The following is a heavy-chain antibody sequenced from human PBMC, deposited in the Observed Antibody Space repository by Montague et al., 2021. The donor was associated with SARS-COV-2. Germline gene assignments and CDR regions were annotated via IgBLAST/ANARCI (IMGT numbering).Heavy chain of an antibody. CDR3: ARQDTSGWLTFDY. V-gene: IGHV6-1*01. CDR1: GDSVSSSTVA. CDR2: TYFRPSFYN. Sequence: CAISGDSVSSSTVAWNWLRQSPSRGLEWLGRTYFRPSFYNDYALSVKSRLNIQPDSAKNQFSLQLTSVTPEDMAIYYCARQDTSGWLTFDYWGQGILVTVSS. D-gene: IGHD6-19*01. J-gene: IGHJ4*02.